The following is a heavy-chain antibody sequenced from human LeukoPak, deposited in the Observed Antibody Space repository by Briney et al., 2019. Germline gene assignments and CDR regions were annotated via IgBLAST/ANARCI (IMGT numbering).Heavy chain of an antibody. CDR2: IYYSGST. D-gene: IGHD4-17*01. J-gene: IGHJ4*02. CDR1: GGSISSGGYY. V-gene: IGHV4-31*03. Sequence: SETLSLTCTVSGGSISSGGYYWSWIRQHPGKGLEWIRYIYYSGSTYYNPSLKSRVTISVDTSKNQFSLKLSSVTAADTAVYYCARDTGDYVGTTLGYWGQGTLVTVSS. CDR3: ARDTGDYVGTTLGY.